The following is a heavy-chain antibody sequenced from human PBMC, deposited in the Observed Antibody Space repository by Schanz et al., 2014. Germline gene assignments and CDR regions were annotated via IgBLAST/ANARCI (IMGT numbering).Heavy chain of an antibody. J-gene: IGHJ4*02. Sequence: EVQLLESGGGLVQPGGSLRLSCVISGFSVSSYAMSWVRQTPERGLEWVSAISADGASKFHIDSVRGRFTISRDNSKSTLYVEMNSLRVEDTAVYYCAKTLFPGGTQTFGNWGRGTLVTVSS. D-gene: IGHD2-8*02. CDR1: GFSVSSYA. CDR2: ISADGASK. V-gene: IGHV3-23*01. CDR3: AKTLFPGGTQTFGN.